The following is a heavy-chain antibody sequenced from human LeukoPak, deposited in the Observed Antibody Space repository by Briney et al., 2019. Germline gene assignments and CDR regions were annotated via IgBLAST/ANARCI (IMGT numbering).Heavy chain of an antibody. Sequence: SETLSLTCTVSGGSITSGSFYWGWIRQPPGKGLEWIGSMYYSGSSYYNPSLKSRVTISVDTSKNQLSLKVISVTAADTAVYYCARRGAYYYDLFDYWGQGTLVAVSS. CDR3: ARRGAYYYDLFDY. J-gene: IGHJ4*02. V-gene: IGHV4-39*01. CDR1: GGSITSGSFY. D-gene: IGHD3-22*01. CDR2: MYYSGSS.